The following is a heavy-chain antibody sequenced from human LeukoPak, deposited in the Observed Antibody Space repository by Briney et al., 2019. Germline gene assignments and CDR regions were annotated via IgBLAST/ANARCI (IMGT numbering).Heavy chain of an antibody. CDR3: ASGALGYCSSTSCYDAFDI. CDR2: ISSSSSYI. Sequence: GGSLRLSCAASGFTFSSYSMNWVRQAPGKGLEWVSSISSSSSYIYYADSVKGRFTISRDNAKNSLYLQMNSPRAEDTALYYCASGALGYCSSTSCYDAFDIWGQGTMVTVSS. J-gene: IGHJ3*02. V-gene: IGHV3-21*01. D-gene: IGHD2-2*01. CDR1: GFTFSSYS.